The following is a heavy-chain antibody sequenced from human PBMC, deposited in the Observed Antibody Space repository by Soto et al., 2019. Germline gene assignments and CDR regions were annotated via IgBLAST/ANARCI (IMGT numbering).Heavy chain of an antibody. CDR1: GGSISSSSYY. J-gene: IGHJ4*02. CDR3: ARQKSRDGYIS. D-gene: IGHD5-12*01. CDR2: IYYSGST. V-gene: IGHV4-39*01. Sequence: QLQLQESGPGLVKPSETLSLTCTVSGGSISSSSYYWGWIRQPPGKGLEWIGTIYYSGSTYYNPSLRSRVTISVDTSENQFSLKLSSVTATDTAVYYCARQKSRDGYISWGQGTLVTVSS.